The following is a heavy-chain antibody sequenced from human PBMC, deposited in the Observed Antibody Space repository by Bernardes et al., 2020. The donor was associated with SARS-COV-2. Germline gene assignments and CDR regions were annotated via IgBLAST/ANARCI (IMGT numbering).Heavy chain of an antibody. CDR3: ARPSSGSYFSYFDY. Sequence: GGSLRLSCAASGFTFSSYAMHWVRQAPGKGLEWVAVISYDGSNKYYADSVKGRFTISRDNSKNTLYLQMNSLRAEDTAVYYCARPSSGSYFSYFDYWGQGTLVTVSS. CDR1: GFTFSSYA. J-gene: IGHJ4*02. D-gene: IGHD3-10*01. CDR2: ISYDGSNK. V-gene: IGHV3-30-3*01.